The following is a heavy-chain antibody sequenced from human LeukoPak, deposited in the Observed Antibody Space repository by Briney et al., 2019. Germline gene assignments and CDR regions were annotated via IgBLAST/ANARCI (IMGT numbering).Heavy chain of an antibody. CDR3: ARVTLGYYDGRNFFSCFDP. V-gene: IGHV4-59*01. J-gene: IGHJ5*02. Sequence: SETLSLTCTVSGGSISSYYWSWIRQPPGAGLEWIGYVYYSGAPNYNPSLKSRVTMSSDTSKHQLSLELSSVTDGDTAMYYCARVTLGYYDGRNFFSCFDPWGQGTLVSVSS. D-gene: IGHD3-22*01. CDR2: VYYSGAP. CDR1: GGSISSYY.